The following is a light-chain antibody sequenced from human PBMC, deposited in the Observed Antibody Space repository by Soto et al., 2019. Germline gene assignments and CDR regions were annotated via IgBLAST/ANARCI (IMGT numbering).Light chain of an antibody. CDR1: QSISSW. Sequence: DIQMTQSPSTLSASVGDRVTITCRASQSISSWLAWYQQKPGKAPKRLIYKASSLDSGVPSRFSGSGSGTEFTLTISSLQPEDFATYYCQQYNSYSPWTFGQGTKVEIK. CDR2: KAS. V-gene: IGKV1-5*03. CDR3: QQYNSYSPWT. J-gene: IGKJ1*01.